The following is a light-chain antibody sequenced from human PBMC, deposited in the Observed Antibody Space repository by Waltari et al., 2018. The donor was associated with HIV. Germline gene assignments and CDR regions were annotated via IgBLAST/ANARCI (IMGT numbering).Light chain of an antibody. Sequence: IVMTQSPLSLPVTPGEPAFISCRSSQSLLHSNGYNYLDWYLQKPGQSPQLLIYLGSNRASGVPDRFSGSGSGTDFTLKISRVEAEDVGVYYCMQTVQTPLTFGGGTKVEI. J-gene: IGKJ4*01. V-gene: IGKV2-28*01. CDR3: MQTVQTPLT. CDR1: QSLLHSNGYNY. CDR2: LGS.